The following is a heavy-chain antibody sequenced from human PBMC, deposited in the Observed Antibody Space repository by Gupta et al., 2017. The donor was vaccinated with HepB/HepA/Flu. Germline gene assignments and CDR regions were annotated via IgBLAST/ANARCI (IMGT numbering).Heavy chain of an antibody. CDR1: GGTFSSYA. CDR2: IIPIFGTA. J-gene: IGHJ5*02. Sequence: QVQLVQSGAEVTKPGSSVKVSCKASGGTFSSYAISWVRQAPGQGLEWMGGIIPIFGTANYAQKFQGRVTITADKSTSTAYMELSSLRSEDTAVYYCARVFANWNYVTNWFDPWGQGTLVTVSS. V-gene: IGHV1-69*06. D-gene: IGHD1-7*01. CDR3: ARVFANWNYVTNWFDP.